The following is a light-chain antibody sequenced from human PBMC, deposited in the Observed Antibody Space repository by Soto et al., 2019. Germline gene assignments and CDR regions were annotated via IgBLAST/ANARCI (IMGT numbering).Light chain of an antibody. J-gene: IGLJ1*01. CDR1: SSDVGGYNY. V-gene: IGLV2-8*01. CDR2: DVS. CDR3: SSYAGSNFDV. Sequence: QSVLTQPPSASGSPGQSVTISCTGSSSDVGGYNYVSWYQQHPGKAPKVMIYDVSKRPSGVPDRFSGSKSGNTASLTVSGLQAEDEAEYYCSSYAGSNFDVFGTGTKLTVL.